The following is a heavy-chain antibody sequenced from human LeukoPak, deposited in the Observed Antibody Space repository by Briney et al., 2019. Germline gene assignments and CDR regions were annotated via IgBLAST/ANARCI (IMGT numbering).Heavy chain of an antibody. Sequence: GGSLRVSCAASGFTFSTSGMHWVRQAPGKGLEWVSSISDTSTYIYYARSVKGRFTISRDNAKNSLSLQMNSLRAEDTPVYYCARENSGSYYQFAYWGRGPLVTVSS. CDR1: GFTFSTSG. D-gene: IGHD1-26*01. J-gene: IGHJ4*02. V-gene: IGHV3-21*01. CDR3: ARENSGSYYQFAY. CDR2: ISDTSTYI.